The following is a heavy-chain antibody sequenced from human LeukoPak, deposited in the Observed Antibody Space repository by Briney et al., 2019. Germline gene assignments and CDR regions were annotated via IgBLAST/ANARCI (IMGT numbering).Heavy chain of an antibody. J-gene: IGHJ5*02. CDR1: GGSISSSNW. V-gene: IGHV4-4*02. CDR3: ARARGYDFWSGYARGFDP. D-gene: IGHD3-3*01. Sequence: ASETLSLTCAVSGGSISSSNWWSWVRQPPGKGLEWIGYIYYSGSTNYNPSLKSRVTISVDTSKNQFSLKLSSVTAADTAVYYCARARGYDFWSGYARGFDPWGQGTLVTVSS. CDR2: IYYSGST.